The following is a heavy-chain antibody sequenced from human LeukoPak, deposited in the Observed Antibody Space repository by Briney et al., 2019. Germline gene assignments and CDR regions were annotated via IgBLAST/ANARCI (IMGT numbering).Heavy chain of an antibody. CDR2: INPNSGGT. V-gene: IGHV1-2*02. Sequence: ASVKVSCKASGYTFTGYYMHWVRQAPGQGLEWMGWINPNSGGTNYAQKFQGRVTMTRDTSISTAYMELRSLRSDDTAVYYCARDLNRYYYDSSGCLDYWGQGTLVTVSS. CDR3: ARDLNRYYYDSSGCLDY. J-gene: IGHJ4*02. D-gene: IGHD3-22*01. CDR1: GYTFTGYY.